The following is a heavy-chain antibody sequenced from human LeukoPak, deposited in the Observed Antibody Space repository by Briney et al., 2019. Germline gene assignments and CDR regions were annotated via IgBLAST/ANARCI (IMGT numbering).Heavy chain of an antibody. V-gene: IGHV4-59*01. J-gene: IGHJ6*03. Sequence: SETLSLTCTVSGGSISNYYWSWIRQPPGKGLEWIGYMYNSGGTNYNPSLKSRVTISVDTSTNQFSLKLSSVTAADTAVYYCARGAGPNFYYHMDVWGKGTTVTVSS. CDR1: GGSISNYY. CDR3: ARGAGPNFYYHMDV. D-gene: IGHD6-19*01. CDR2: MYNSGGT.